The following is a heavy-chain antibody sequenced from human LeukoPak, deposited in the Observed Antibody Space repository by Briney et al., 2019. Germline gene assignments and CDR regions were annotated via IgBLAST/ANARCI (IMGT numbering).Heavy chain of an antibody. CDR2: IRQDGSQK. V-gene: IGHV3-7*04. Sequence: GGSLRLSCITSGFTFSSSWMSWVRQAPGRGLDWVASIRQDGSQKYYVDSVKGRFTISRDNAKKSLYLQMNNLRAEDTAVYYCVRGATPGDYWGQGTLVTVSS. CDR1: GFTFSSSW. CDR3: VRGATPGDY. J-gene: IGHJ4*02. D-gene: IGHD1-26*01.